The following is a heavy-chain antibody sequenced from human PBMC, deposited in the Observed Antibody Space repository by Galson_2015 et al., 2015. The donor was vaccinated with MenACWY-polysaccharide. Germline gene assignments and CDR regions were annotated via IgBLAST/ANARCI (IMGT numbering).Heavy chain of an antibody. CDR2: ISGSGNSA. Sequence: SLRLSCAASGFTFRSYPMNWVRQTPGRGLEWVSGISGSGNSAFYADSVRGRFTISRDNSKNTLYLQMNSLRADDTALYYCAKSGGDGVTVSATVPTAPESWGQGTLVTVSS. D-gene: IGHD2-21*01. J-gene: IGHJ4*02. CDR1: GFTFRSYP. CDR3: AKSGGDGVTVSATVPTAPES. V-gene: IGHV3-23*01.